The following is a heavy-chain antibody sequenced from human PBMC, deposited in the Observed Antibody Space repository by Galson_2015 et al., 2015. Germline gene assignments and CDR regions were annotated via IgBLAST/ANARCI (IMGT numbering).Heavy chain of an antibody. CDR2: INRDGSST. CDR3: ARDPERGDGYVLDY. CDR1: GFTFSSYW. D-gene: IGHD5-24*01. J-gene: IGHJ4*02. Sequence: SLRLSCAASGFTFSSYWMYWVHQAPGKGLVWVAHINRDGSSTSYADSVKGRFTISRDNAKNMLYLQMNSLRAEDTAVYYCARDPERGDGYVLDYWGQGTLVTVSS. V-gene: IGHV3-74*01.